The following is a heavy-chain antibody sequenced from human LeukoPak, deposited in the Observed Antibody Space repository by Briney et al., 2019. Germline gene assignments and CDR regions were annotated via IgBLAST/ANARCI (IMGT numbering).Heavy chain of an antibody. D-gene: IGHD3-9*01. CDR3: AKDQGYDILTGYYMNWFDP. CDR2: ISGSGGST. V-gene: IGHV3-23*01. CDR1: GFTFSSYA. Sequence: GASLRLSCAASGFTFSSYAMSWVRQAPGKGLEWVSAISGSGGSTYYADSVKGRFTISRDNSKNTLYLQMNSLRAEDTAVYYCAKDQGYDILTGYYMNWFDPWGQETLVTVSS. J-gene: IGHJ5*02.